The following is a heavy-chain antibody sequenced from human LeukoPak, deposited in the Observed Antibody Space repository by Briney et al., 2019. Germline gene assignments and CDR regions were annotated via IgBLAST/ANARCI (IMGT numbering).Heavy chain of an antibody. D-gene: IGHD2-2*01. V-gene: IGHV3-9*01. J-gene: IGHJ4*02. CDR1: GFTFDDFA. CDR3: ARGYGSILPALEGFDY. Sequence: GGSLRLSCAASGFTFDDFAMHWVRQAPGKGLEWVSGVSWHGGGIGYADSVEGRFTISRDNAKSSLYLRMNSLRAADTALYYCARGYGSILPALEGFDYWGQGTLVTVSS. CDR2: VSWHGGGI.